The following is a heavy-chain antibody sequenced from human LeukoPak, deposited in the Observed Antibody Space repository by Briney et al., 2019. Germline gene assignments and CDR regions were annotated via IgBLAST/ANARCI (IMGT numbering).Heavy chain of an antibody. CDR2: INGSGGTT. Sequence: GGSLRLPLSASGFTLSTYASGLGRQAPGGGLEWVSAINGSGGTTYYAHSVKGRFTISRDNSKNTLYLQMNSLRAEDTAVYYCAKIAAVAASPYYCCGMDVWGQGTTVTVSS. D-gene: IGHD6-19*01. CDR3: AKIAAVAASPYYCCGMDV. V-gene: IGHV3-23*01. J-gene: IGHJ6*02. CDR1: GFTLSTYA.